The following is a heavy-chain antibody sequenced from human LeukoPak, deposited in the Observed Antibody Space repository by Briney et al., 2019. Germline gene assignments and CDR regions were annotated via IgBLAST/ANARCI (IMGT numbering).Heavy chain of an antibody. J-gene: IGHJ4*02. CDR1: GFKFSSYG. V-gene: IGHV3-30*03. Sequence: GWSLRLSCAASGFKFSSYGMHWVRQAPGKGLEWVAVLSYDGRDKYYADSVKGRFTISRDNSKNTLYLQMNSLRSEDTAVYYCAREGTSGSYYKGAFDYWGQGTLVTVSS. CDR2: LSYDGRDK. D-gene: IGHD1-26*01. CDR3: AREGTSGSYYKGAFDY.